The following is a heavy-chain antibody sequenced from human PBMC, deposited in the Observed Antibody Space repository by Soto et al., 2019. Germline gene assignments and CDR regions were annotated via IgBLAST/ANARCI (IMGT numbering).Heavy chain of an antibody. D-gene: IGHD3-22*01. CDR2: ISSSSSTI. Sequence: GGSVRLSCAASGFTFSSYSMNWVRQAPGKGLEWVSYISSSSSTIYYADSVKGRFTISRDNAKNSLYLQMNSLRDEDTAVYYCARSYYYDSSGYLVPFDYWGQGTLVTVS. V-gene: IGHV3-48*02. CDR1: GFTFSSYS. J-gene: IGHJ4*02. CDR3: ARSYYYDSSGYLVPFDY.